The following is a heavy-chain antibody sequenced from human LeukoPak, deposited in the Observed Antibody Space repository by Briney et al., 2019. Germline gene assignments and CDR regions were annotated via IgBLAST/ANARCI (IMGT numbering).Heavy chain of an antibody. D-gene: IGHD3-3*01. CDR2: ISVYNGKT. CDR1: GYTFIILG. V-gene: IGHV1-18*01. CDR3: ASINYDFWSRGLDV. J-gene: IGHJ6*02. Sequence: ASVKVSFKASGYTFIILGISWVRQAPGQGLEWMGWISVYNGKTNYAQKFQGRVNMTTDSSSTAYMELRSLRSDDRAVYYCASINYDFWSRGLDVWGQGTTVTVSS.